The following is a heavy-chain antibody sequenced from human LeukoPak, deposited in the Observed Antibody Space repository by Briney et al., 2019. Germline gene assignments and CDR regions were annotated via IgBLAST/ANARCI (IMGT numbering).Heavy chain of an antibody. V-gene: IGHV4-39*07. J-gene: IGHJ4*02. CDR3: ARDDYLDFIDY. CDR1: GGSISSSNYY. CDR2: IYYSGST. D-gene: IGHD4-11*01. Sequence: SETLSLTCSASGGSISSSNYYWGWIRQPPGKGLEWIGSIYYSGSTFYNPSLKSRVTISVDTSKNQFSLKLSSVTAADTAVYYCARDDYLDFIDYWGQGTLVTVSS.